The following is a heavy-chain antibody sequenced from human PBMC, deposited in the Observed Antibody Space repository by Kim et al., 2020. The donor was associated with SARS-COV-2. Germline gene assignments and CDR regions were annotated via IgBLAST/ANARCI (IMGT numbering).Heavy chain of an antibody. Sequence: SETLSLTCTVSGGSISSGGYYWSWIRQHPGKGLEWIGYIYYSGSTYYNPSLKSRVTISVDTSKNQFSLKLSSVTAADTAVYYCARSNTAIGVLVYWGQGTLVTVSS. J-gene: IGHJ4*02. CDR3: ARSNTAIGVLVY. CDR1: GGSISSGGYY. D-gene: IGHD5-18*01. CDR2: IYYSGST. V-gene: IGHV4-31*03.